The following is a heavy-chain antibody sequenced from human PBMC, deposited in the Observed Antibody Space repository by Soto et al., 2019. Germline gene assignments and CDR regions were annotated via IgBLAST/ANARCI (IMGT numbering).Heavy chain of an antibody. J-gene: IGHJ4*02. V-gene: IGHV3-30*18. CDR2: ISHDGSNK. CDR3: AKSGIAVAGYLSYFDY. D-gene: IGHD6-19*01. CDR1: GFTFSSYG. Sequence: GGSLRLSCAASGFTFSSYGMHWVRQAPGKGLEWVAVISHDGSNKYFVDSVKGRFTISRDNSKNTLYLQMNSLRAEDTGVYYCAKSGIAVAGYLSYFDYWGQGTLVTVSS.